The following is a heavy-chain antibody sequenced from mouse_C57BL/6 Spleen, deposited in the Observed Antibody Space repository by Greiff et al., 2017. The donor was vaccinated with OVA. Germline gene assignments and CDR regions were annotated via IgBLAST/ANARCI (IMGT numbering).Heavy chain of an antibody. J-gene: IGHJ2*01. V-gene: IGHV1-82*01. CDR3: ARDPRATPFDY. D-gene: IGHD3-1*01. Sequence: QVQLQQSGPELVKPGASVKISCKASGYAFSSSWMNWVKQRPGTGLEWIGRIYPGDGDTNYNGKFKGKATLTADKSSSTAYMQLSSLTSEDSAVYFCARDPRATPFDYWGQGTTLTVSS. CDR2: IYPGDGDT. CDR1: GYAFSSSW.